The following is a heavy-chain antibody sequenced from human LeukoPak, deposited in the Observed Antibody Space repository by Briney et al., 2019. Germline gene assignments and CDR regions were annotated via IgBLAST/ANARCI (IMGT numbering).Heavy chain of an antibody. J-gene: IGHJ4*02. CDR3: ARVRGVEWLFPYFDY. CDR1: GCTFSSYA. CDR2: ISYDGSNK. Sequence: GGSLRLSWAASGCTFSSYAMHWVRQAPGKGLEWVAVISYDGSNKYYADSVKGRFTISRDNSKNTLYLQMNSLRAEDTAVYYCARVRGVEWLFPYFDYWGQGTLVTVSS. V-gene: IGHV3-30*04. D-gene: IGHD3-3*01.